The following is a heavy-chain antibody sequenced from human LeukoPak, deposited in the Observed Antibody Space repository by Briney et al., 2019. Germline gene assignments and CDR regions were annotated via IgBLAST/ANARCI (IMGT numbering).Heavy chain of an antibody. CDR1: GFTFSGYA. D-gene: IGHD2-2*01. CDR2: INGGGGST. J-gene: IGHJ6*03. Sequence: GGSLRLSCVASGFTFSGYAMSWVRQAPGKGLEWVSAINGGGGSTYYADSVKGRFTISRDNSKNTLYLQMNSLRAEDTAVYYCAKGGYQLLSGYYYYMDVWGKGTTVTVSS. CDR3: AKGGYQLLSGYYYYMDV. V-gene: IGHV3-23*01.